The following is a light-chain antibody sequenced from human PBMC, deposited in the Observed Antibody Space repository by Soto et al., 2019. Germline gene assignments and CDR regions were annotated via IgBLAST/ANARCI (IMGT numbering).Light chain of an antibody. Sequence: EIVLTQSPGILYLSPGERATLSCRTSQSLDNNYLAWYQQKPGQAPRLLIYGTSNRATGIPDRFSGSGSGTDFTLTISRLEPEDFAVYYCQQYGSTLYTFGQGTRLEI. CDR2: GTS. CDR3: QQYGSTLYT. J-gene: IGKJ5*01. V-gene: IGKV3-20*01. CDR1: QSLDNNY.